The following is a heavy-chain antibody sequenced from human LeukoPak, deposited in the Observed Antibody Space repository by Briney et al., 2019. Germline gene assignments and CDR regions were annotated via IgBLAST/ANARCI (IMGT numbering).Heavy chain of an antibody. J-gene: IGHJ3*01. CDR3: ATSGRSSLAFGV. Sequence: ATVKISCKSSGYTFSYYYIRWVRQAPGGGLQWLGRVDPEDAKAVYSENLQGRVTITAYSFSDSTYMFLSSLTSEDTAFYYCATSGRSSLAFGVWGQGTVVTVSS. CDR1: GYTFSYYY. CDR2: VDPEDAKA. D-gene: IGHD3-10*01. V-gene: IGHV1-69-2*01.